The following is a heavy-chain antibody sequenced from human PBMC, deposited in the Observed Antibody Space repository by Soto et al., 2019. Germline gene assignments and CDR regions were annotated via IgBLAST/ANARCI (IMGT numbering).Heavy chain of an antibody. D-gene: IGHD2-15*01. V-gene: IGHV1-18*01. CDR2: ISAYNGNT. Sequence: ASVKVSCKASGYTFTSYGISWVRQAPGQGLEWMGWISAYNGNTNYAQKLQGRVTMTTDTSTSTAYMELRSLRSDDTAVYYCARVPNRVVVAAKTWNNWFDPWGQGTLVTVS. J-gene: IGHJ5*02. CDR1: GYTFTSYG. CDR3: ARVPNRVVVAAKTWNNWFDP.